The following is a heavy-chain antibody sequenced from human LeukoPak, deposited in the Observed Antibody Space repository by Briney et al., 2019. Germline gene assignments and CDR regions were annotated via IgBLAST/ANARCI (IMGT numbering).Heavy chain of an antibody. CDR3: AKTGAVMGPAYYYYGMDV. Sequence: GGSLRLSCAASGFTFSSYAMSWVRQAPGKGLEWVSAISGSGGSTYYADSVKGRFTISRDNSKNTLYLQMNSLRAEDTAVYYCAKTGAVMGPAYYYYGMDVWGQGTTATVSS. V-gene: IGHV3-23*01. CDR2: ISGSGGST. J-gene: IGHJ6*02. CDR1: GFTFSSYA. D-gene: IGHD3-3*01.